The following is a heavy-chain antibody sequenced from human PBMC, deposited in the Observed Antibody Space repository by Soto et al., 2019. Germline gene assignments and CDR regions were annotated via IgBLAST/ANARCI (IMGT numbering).Heavy chain of an antibody. J-gene: IGHJ5*02. Sequence: GASLNLSCKIAGYTLSVLPMHWGRIAHGKGLEWMGGFDPEDGETIYAQKFQGRVTMTEDTSTDTAYMELSSLRSEDTAVYYCATPRLGAVVSEDWFDPWGQGTLVTVSS. CDR1: GYTLSVLP. CDR3: ATPRLGAVVSEDWFDP. V-gene: IGHV1-24*01. D-gene: IGHD6-19*01. CDR2: FDPEDGET.